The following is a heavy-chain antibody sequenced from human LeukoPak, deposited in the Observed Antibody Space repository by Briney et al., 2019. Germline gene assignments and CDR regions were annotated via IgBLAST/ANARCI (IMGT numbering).Heavy chain of an antibody. Sequence: PGGSLRLSCAASEFTFSSYSMNWVRQAPGKGLEWVSYISSSSSTIYYADSVKGRFTISRDNAKNSLYLQMNSLRAEDTAVYYCARDGVVITVSEAFDIWGQGTMVTVSS. CDR1: EFTFSSYS. V-gene: IGHV3-48*01. D-gene: IGHD3-22*01. CDR2: ISSSSSTI. CDR3: ARDGVVITVSEAFDI. J-gene: IGHJ3*02.